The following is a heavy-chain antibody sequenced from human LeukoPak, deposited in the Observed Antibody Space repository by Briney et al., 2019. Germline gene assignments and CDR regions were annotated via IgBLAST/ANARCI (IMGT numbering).Heavy chain of an antibody. CDR1: GFTFDDYG. Sequence: GGSLRLSCAASGFTFDDYGMSWVRQAPGKGLEWVSSITSSSTYIYYADSVKGRFTISRDNAKNSLYLQMNSLRAEDTAVYYCARGETSWTLPNDYWGQGTLVTVS. CDR3: ARGETSWTLPNDY. V-gene: IGHV3-21*01. D-gene: IGHD2-2*01. CDR2: ITSSSTYI. J-gene: IGHJ4*02.